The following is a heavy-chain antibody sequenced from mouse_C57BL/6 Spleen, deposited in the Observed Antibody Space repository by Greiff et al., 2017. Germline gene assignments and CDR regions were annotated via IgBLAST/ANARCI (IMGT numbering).Heavy chain of an antibody. CDR3: ARSGYDYGYFDY. J-gene: IGHJ2*01. CDR1: GYTFTSYW. CDR2: IDPSDSYT. Sequence: VKLQQPGAELVMPGASVKLSCKASGYTFTSYWMHWVKQRPGQGLEWIGEIDPSDSYTNYNQKFKGKSTLTVDKSSSTAYMQLSSLTSEDSAVYYCARSGYDYGYFDYWGQGTTLTVSS. V-gene: IGHV1-69*01. D-gene: IGHD2-4*01.